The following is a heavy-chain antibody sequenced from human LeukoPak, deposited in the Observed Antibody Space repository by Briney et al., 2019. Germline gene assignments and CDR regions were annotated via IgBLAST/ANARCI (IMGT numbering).Heavy chain of an antibody. Sequence: ASVKVSCKASGYTFTNYAITWVRQAPGQGLDWMGWISLYNPKTNYAQKFQGRVTMTTDTSTSTAYMELMSLRSDDTAVYYCARLGVAGDPSSAEYFQHWGQGTLVIVSS. CDR3: ARLGVAGDPSSAEYFQH. V-gene: IGHV1-18*01. J-gene: IGHJ1*01. CDR1: GYTFTNYA. CDR2: ISLYNPKT. D-gene: IGHD6-19*01.